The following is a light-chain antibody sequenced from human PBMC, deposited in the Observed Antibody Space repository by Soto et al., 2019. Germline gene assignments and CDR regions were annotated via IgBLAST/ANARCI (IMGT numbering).Light chain of an antibody. Sequence: AIRMTQSPFSLSAPTGDTVTITCRASQDIGSVLAWYQQKPGTAPKVLISGASNLHGGVPSRFSGSGSRTDFTLTITHLQSEDFATYYCQHYLNYPITFGQGTRLEIK. CDR2: GAS. CDR1: QDIGSV. V-gene: IGKV1-8*01. J-gene: IGKJ5*01. CDR3: QHYLNYPIT.